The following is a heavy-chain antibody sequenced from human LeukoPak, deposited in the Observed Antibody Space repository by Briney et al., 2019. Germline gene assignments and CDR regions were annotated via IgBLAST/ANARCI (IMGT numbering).Heavy chain of an antibody. CDR3: ARGLVSDILTGFDY. D-gene: IGHD3-9*01. J-gene: IGHJ4*02. CDR2: IIPIFGTA. Sequence: SVKVSCKASGGSFSIYGVSWVRQAPGQGLEWMGGIIPIFGTANYAQKFQGRVTITTDESTSTAYMELSSLRSEDTAVYYCARGLVSDILTGFDYWGQGTLVTVSS. V-gene: IGHV1-69*05. CDR1: GGSFSIYG.